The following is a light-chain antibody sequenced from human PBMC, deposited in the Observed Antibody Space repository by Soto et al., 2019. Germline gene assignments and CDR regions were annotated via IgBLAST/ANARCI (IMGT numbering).Light chain of an antibody. V-gene: IGLV3-1*01. J-gene: IGLJ2*01. CDR2: EDT. CDR3: QAWDSSSVV. CDR1: KLGDKY. Sequence: SYELTQPPSVSVSPGQTASITCSGDKLGDKYAYWYQQKPGQSPVLVIYEDTKRPSGIPERFSGSNSGSTATLTISGTQAMDEADYYCQAWDSSSVVFGGGTKVTVL.